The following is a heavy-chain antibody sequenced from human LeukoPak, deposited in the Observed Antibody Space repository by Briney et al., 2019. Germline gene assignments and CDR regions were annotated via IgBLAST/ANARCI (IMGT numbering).Heavy chain of an antibody. Sequence: PSETLSLTCTVSGVSFSSYYWTWIRQPAGKGLEWSGRIFSSGNTNYNPSLKSRVTISVDTSKNQFSLKLSSVTAADTAVYYCASRSSYYDILTGGYYFDYWGQGTLVTVSS. CDR3: ASRSSYYDILTGGYYFDY. D-gene: IGHD3-9*01. J-gene: IGHJ4*02. V-gene: IGHV4-4*07. CDR2: IFSSGNT. CDR1: GVSFSSYY.